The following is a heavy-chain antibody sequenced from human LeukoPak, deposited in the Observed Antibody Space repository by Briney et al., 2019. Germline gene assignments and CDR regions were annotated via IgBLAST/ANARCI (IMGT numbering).Heavy chain of an antibody. V-gene: IGHV4-4*07. CDR3: ARELPSSGYYSYFDY. CDR1: GGSISSYY. CDR2: IYTSGST. J-gene: IGHJ4*02. D-gene: IGHD3-22*01. Sequence: SETLSLTCTVSGGSISSYYWSWIRQPAGKGLEWIGRIYTSGSTNYNPSLKSRVTMSVDTSKNQFSLKLSSVTAADTAVYYCARELPSSGYYSYFDYWGQGTLVTVSS.